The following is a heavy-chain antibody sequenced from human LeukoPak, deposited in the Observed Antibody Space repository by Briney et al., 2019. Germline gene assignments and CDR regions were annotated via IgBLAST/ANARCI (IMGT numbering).Heavy chain of an antibody. CDR2: ISYDGSHQ. Sequence: GGSLRLSCAASGFTFSSYGMHWVRQAPGKGLEWVAVISYDGSHQYYADSVKGRFTISRDKSENLYLQMNSLRAEGTAIYYCAKREGFMGTVTHDAFDIWGQGTVVIVS. CDR1: GFTFSSYG. V-gene: IGHV3-30*18. J-gene: IGHJ3*02. D-gene: IGHD5-24*01. CDR3: AKREGFMGTVTHDAFDI.